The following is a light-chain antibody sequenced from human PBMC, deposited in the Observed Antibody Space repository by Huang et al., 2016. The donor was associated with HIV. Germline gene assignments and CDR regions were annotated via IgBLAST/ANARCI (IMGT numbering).Light chain of an antibody. CDR2: GAS. J-gene: IGKJ2*01. CDR1: QNIGSN. Sequence: VLTQSPATLSVSLGESATVSCRASQNIGSNLAWYQQRPGQAPRLLIQGASTRATSVPARCSGSGSGTEFALTISSLRSEDSAVYYCYQYKHSFGQGTKLEIK. CDR3: YQYKHS. V-gene: IGKV3-15*01.